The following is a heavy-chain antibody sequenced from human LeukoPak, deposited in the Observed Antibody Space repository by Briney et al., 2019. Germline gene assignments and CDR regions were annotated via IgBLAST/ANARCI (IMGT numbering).Heavy chain of an antibody. J-gene: IGHJ1*01. V-gene: IGHV1-46*01. D-gene: IGHD6-13*01. CDR1: GYTFTSYY. Sequence: ASVKVSCKASGYTFTSYYMHWVRQAPGQGLEWMGIINPSGGSTSYAQKFQGRVTMTRDMSTSTVYMELSSLRSEDTAAYYCARGGGSSSWYAIAEYFQHWGQGTLVTVSS. CDR2: INPSGGST. CDR3: ARGGGSSSWYAIAEYFQH.